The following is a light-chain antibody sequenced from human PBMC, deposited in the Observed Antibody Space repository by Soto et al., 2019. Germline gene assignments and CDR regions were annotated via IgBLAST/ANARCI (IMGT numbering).Light chain of an antibody. Sequence: EIVLTQSPATLSLSPGERATLSCRASQSVSSYLAWYQQKPGQAPRLLIYDASSRATGIPARFSGSGSGTDVTLTISSLEPEDFAIYYCQQRSSWPSLTFGGGTKVEIK. CDR1: QSVSSY. CDR3: QQRSSWPSLT. J-gene: IGKJ4*01. V-gene: IGKV3-11*01. CDR2: DAS.